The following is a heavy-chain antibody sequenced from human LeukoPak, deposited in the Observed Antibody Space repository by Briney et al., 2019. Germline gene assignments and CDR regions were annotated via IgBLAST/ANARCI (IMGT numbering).Heavy chain of an antibody. Sequence: GGSLRLSCAASGFNYSSYTMNWVRQAPGMGLEWLSYISASRDITYYADSVKGRFTISRDNAKNSLYLQMNSLRAEDTAVYYCVRGSLASGVVVYYYCYLDVWGKGTTVTVSS. D-gene: IGHD3-3*01. V-gene: IGHV3-48*01. J-gene: IGHJ6*03. CDR3: VRGSLASGVVVYYYCYLDV. CDR2: ISASRDIT. CDR1: GFNYSSYT.